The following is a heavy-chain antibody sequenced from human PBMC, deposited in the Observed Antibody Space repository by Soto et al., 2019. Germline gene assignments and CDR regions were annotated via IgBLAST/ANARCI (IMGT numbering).Heavy chain of an antibody. D-gene: IGHD2-21*01. Sequence: SETLSLTCAVSGGSISSSNWWSWVRQPPGKGLEWIGEIYHSGSTNYNPSLKSRVTISVDKSKNQFSLKLSSVTAADTAVYYCARGKGGATGYYYYCMDVWGQGPTVTVSS. J-gene: IGHJ6*02. CDR2: IYHSGST. CDR3: ARGKGGATGYYYYCMDV. CDR1: GGSISSSNW. V-gene: IGHV4-4*02.